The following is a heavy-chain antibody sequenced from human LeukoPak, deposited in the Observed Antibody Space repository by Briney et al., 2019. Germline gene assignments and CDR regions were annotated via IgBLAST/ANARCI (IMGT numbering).Heavy chain of an antibody. D-gene: IGHD6-19*01. V-gene: IGHV4-30-2*01. J-gene: IGHJ4*02. CDR2: IYHSGST. CDR3: ARFRSSGWYYFDS. CDR1: GGSISSGGYS. Sequence: SDTLSLTCAVSGGSISSGGYSWSCIRQPPGKGLKWIGYIYHSGSTYYNPSLKSRATISIDTSKNQFSLTLSSVTAADTAVYYCARFRSSGWYYFDSWGQGMPVSVSS.